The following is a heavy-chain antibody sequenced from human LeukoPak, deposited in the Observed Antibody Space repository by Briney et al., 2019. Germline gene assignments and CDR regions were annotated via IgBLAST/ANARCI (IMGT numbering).Heavy chain of an antibody. CDR3: AADPGYCSSTSCYAPV. Sequence: PSETLSLTCTVSGGSISSYYWSWIRQPPGKGLEWIGYIYYSGSTNYNPSLKSRVTISVDTSKNQFSLKLSSVTAADTAVYYCAADPGYCSSTSCYAPVWGQGTLVTVSS. CDR2: IYYSGST. V-gene: IGHV4-59*01. CDR1: GGSISSYY. J-gene: IGHJ4*02. D-gene: IGHD2-2*01.